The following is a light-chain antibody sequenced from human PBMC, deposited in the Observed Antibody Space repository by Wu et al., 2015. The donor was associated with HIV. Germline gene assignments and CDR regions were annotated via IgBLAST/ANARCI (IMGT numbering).Light chain of an antibody. V-gene: IGKV3-11*01. J-gene: IGKJ2*01. CDR2: GAS. CDR1: QSVSTY. Sequence: EIVLTQSPATLSLSPGERATLSCRASQSVSTYLAWYQQKPGQAPRLLIYGASNRAPGIPARFSGSGSGTDFTLTVDRLEPEDFAIYFCQQYERSPSTFGQGTKLEI. CDR3: QQYERSPST.